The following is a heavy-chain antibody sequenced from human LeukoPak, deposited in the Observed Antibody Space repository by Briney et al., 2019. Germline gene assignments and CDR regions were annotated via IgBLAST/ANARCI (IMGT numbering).Heavy chain of an antibody. CDR3: ARQDCSGGTCYSPWYFDL. CDR1: GYSFTSYW. Sequence: GESLKISCKGSGYSFTSYWIGWVRQMPGKGLEWMGIIYPGDSDTRYSPSFQGQITISADKSMSTAYLQWSSLKASDTAMYYCARQDCSGGTCYSPWYFDLWGRGTLVTVSS. D-gene: IGHD2-15*01. J-gene: IGHJ2*01. V-gene: IGHV5-51*01. CDR2: IYPGDSDT.